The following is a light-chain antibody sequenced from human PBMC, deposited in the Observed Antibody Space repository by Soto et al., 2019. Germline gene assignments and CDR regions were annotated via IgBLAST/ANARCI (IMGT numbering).Light chain of an antibody. Sequence: ETVLTQSPATLSLSPGESATLSCRASQTISSSLAWYQQTPDQAPRLLIYDASKRATGIPARFSGSGSGTDFTLTISSLEPEDFAVYYCQQRFTWPSFGPGTKVDIK. V-gene: IGKV3-11*01. CDR2: DAS. CDR3: QQRFTWPS. J-gene: IGKJ3*01. CDR1: QTISSS.